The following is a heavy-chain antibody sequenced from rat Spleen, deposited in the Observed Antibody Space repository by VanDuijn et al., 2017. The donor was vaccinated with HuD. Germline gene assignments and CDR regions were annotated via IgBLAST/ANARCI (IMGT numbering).Heavy chain of an antibody. V-gene: IGHV2-43*01. D-gene: IGHD1-1*01. Sequence: QVQLKESGPGLVQPSQTLSLTCTVSGFSLTSYHVSWVRQPPGKGLEWMGAIWTGGSTAYNSFFKSRLSISRDTSKSQVFLKMNSLQTEDTATYYCASRIYYYSGVDYWGHGVMVTVSS. CDR2: IWTGGST. J-gene: IGHJ2*01. CDR1: GFSLTSYH. CDR3: ASRIYYYSGVDY.